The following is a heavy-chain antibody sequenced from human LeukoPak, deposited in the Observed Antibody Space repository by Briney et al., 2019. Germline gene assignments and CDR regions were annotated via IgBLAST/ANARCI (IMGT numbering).Heavy chain of an antibody. J-gene: IGHJ4*02. D-gene: IGHD3-10*01. CDR2: TNHSGST. Sequence: SETLSLTCAVYGGSFSGYYWSWIRQPPGKGLEWIGETNHSGSTNYNPSLKSRVTISVDTSRNQFSLKLSSVTAADTAVYYCARVSTYYYGSGTLGYWGQGTLVTVSS. CDR3: ARVSTYYYGSGTLGY. V-gene: IGHV4-34*01. CDR1: GGSFSGYY.